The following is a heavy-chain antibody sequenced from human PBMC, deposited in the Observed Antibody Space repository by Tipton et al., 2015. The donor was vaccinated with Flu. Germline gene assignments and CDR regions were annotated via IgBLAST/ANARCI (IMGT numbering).Heavy chain of an antibody. CDR1: GGSVNSYF. CDR3: ARHSTTWTDSYFDQ. J-gene: IGHJ4*02. Sequence: TLSLTCTVSGGSVNSYFWSWIRQPPGKGPEWIGGLSYSGNTYYNPSLRSRVVISVDTSKNQFSLKLTSVTAADTALYCCARHSTTWTDSYFDQWGQGILVTVSS. D-gene: IGHD2/OR15-2a*01. CDR2: LSYSGNT. V-gene: IGHV4-59*05.